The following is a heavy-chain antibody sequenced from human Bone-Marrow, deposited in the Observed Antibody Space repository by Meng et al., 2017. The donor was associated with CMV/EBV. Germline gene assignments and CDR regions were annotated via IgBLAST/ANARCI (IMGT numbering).Heavy chain of an antibody. J-gene: IGHJ4*02. CDR3: AREGYREYQLLNLDY. V-gene: IGHV4-39*07. CDR2: IYYSGST. D-gene: IGHD2-2*01. Sequence: SETLSLTCTVSGGSISSSSYYWGWIRQPPGKGLEWIGSIYYSGSTYYNPSLKSRVTISVDTSKNQFSLKLSSVTAADTAVDYCAREGYREYQLLNLDYWGQGTLVTVSS. CDR1: GGSISSSSYY.